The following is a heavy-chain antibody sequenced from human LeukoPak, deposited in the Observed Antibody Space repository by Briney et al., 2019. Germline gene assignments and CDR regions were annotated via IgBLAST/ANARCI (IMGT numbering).Heavy chain of an antibody. CDR2: ISAYNGNT. V-gene: IGHV1-18*01. CDR1: GYTFTSYG. D-gene: IGHD3-22*01. CDR3: ARGPDYYDSSGYRGAFDI. Sequence: GASVKVSCKASGYTFTSYGISWVRQAPGQGLEWMGWISAYNGNTNYAQKLQGRVTMTTDTSTSTAYMELRSLRSDDTAVYYCARGPDYYDSSGYRGAFDIWGQGTMVTVSS. J-gene: IGHJ3*02.